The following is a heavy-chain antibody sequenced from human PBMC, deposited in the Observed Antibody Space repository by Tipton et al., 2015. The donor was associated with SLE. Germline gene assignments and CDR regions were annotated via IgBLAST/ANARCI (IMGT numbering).Heavy chain of an antibody. CDR2: IRSKASGGTT. V-gene: IGHV3-49*03. D-gene: IGHD1-14*01. CDR1: GFTFGDYY. J-gene: IGHJ3*01. CDR3: AGASFRTGLAF. Sequence: SLRLSCIASGFTFGDYYINWFRQAPGKGLEWVGFIRSKASGGTTEYAASVKGRFSISRDDSKNIGFLQMDSLKTEDTAVYYCAGASFRTGLAFWGQGTMVTVSS.